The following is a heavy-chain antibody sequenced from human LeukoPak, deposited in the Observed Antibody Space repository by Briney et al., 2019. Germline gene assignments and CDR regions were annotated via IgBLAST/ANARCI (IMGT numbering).Heavy chain of an antibody. V-gene: IGHV1-18*01. D-gene: IGHD2-15*01. CDR2: ISAYNGNT. CDR1: GYTFTSYG. CDR3: ARAAMRSGGSSPYYNYGMDV. J-gene: IGHJ6*02. Sequence: ASVKVSCKASGYTFTSYGISWVRQAPGQGFEWMGWISAYNGNTNYVEKLQGRVTMTRDTSTSTAYMELRSLRSDDTAVYYCARAAMRSGGSSPYYNYGMDVWGQGTTVTVSS.